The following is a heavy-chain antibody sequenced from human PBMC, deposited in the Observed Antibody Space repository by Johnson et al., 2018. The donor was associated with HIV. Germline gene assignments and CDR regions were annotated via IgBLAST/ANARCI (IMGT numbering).Heavy chain of an antibody. CDR1: GFTFSYYA. CDR2: ISHDGSNK. J-gene: IGHJ3*02. V-gene: IGHV3-30-3*01. D-gene: IGHD4-11*01. Sequence: QVQLVESGGGVVRPGRSLRLSCAASGFTFSYYAIFWVRQAPGKGLEWVAVISHDGSNKYYADSVKGRFTISRDNSKNTLYLQMNSLRPEDTAVYFCARGGLYIQFLAFDAFDIWGQGTMVTVSS. CDR3: ARGGLYIQFLAFDAFDI.